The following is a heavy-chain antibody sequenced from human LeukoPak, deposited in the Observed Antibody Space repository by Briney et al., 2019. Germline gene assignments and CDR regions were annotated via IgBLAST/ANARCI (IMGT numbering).Heavy chain of an antibody. CDR1: DFTLSSVA. CDR3: AKLEALSSSYDFDY. CDR2: FSGSGFTI. D-gene: IGHD6-6*01. Sequence: PGGSLRLSCAASDFTLSSVAMSWVRQAPGKGLEWVSTFSGSGFTICYADSVRGRFTISRDNSKNTLYLQMNSLRAEDTAVYYCAKLEALSSSYDFDYWGQGTLVTVSS. J-gene: IGHJ4*02. V-gene: IGHV3-23*01.